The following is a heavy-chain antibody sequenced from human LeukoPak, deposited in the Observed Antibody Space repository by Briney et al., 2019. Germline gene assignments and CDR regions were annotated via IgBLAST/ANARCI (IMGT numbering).Heavy chain of an antibody. CDR3: AKIALGSGYSRIIGGGSNAGGYYYYYMDV. Sequence: SGGSLRLSCAASGFTFSSYAMSWVRQAPGKGLEWVSAISGSGGSTYYADSVKGRFTISRDNSKNTLYLQMNSLRAEDTAVYYCAKIALGSGYSRIIGGGSNAGGYYYYYMDVWGKGTTVTVSS. J-gene: IGHJ6*03. CDR2: ISGSGGST. CDR1: GFTFSSYA. D-gene: IGHD2-15*01. V-gene: IGHV3-23*01.